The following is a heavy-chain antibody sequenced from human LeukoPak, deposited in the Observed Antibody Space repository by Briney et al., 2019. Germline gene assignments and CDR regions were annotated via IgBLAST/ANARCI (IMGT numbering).Heavy chain of an antibody. CDR3: AKPQSSEWLRLGGVDY. CDR1: GFTFSSYA. Sequence: GGSLRLSCAASGFTFSSYAMSWVRQAPGKGLEWVSVISGSGGSTYYADSVKGRFTISRDNSKNTLYLQMNSLRAEDTAVCYCAKPQSSEWLRLGGVDYWGQGTLVTVSS. D-gene: IGHD5-12*01. J-gene: IGHJ4*02. CDR2: ISGSGGST. V-gene: IGHV3-23*01.